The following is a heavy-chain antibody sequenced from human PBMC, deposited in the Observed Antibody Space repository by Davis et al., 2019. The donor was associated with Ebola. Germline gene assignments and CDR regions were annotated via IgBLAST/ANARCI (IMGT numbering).Heavy chain of an antibody. CDR1: GYSFKNYA. Sequence: AASVKVSCKASGYSFKNYAISWVRKAPGQGLEWMGWISAFKGKTHYAQKFQGRMTLTTDTSTSTAYMELESLRSDDTAVYYCARSTYDILIDFDFWGQGTLVTVSS. V-gene: IGHV1-18*01. J-gene: IGHJ4*02. CDR3: ARSTYDILIDFDF. D-gene: IGHD3-9*01. CDR2: ISAFKGKT.